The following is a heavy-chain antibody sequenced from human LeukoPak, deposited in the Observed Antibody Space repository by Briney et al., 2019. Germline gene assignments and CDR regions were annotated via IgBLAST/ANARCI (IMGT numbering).Heavy chain of an antibody. CDR2: IYYSGNT. J-gene: IGHJ5*02. Sequence: SQTLPLTCTVSGGSLSSGPYYWTWIRQHPGKGLEYIGYIYYSGNTYYNPSLKSRVTISVDTSKNQFSLKLSSVTAADTAVHYCARASSGSTSRRWFDPWGQGTLVTVSS. D-gene: IGHD2-2*01. CDR1: GGSLSSGPYY. V-gene: IGHV4-31*03. CDR3: ARASSGSTSRRWFDP.